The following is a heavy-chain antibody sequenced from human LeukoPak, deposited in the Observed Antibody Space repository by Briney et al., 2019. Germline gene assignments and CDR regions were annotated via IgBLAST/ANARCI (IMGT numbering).Heavy chain of an antibody. Sequence: SETLSLTCTVSGGSLSSSSYYWGWIRQPPGKGLEWIGSIYYSGSTYYNPSLKSRVTISVDTSKNQFSLKLSSVTAADTAVYYCARPYYGSGSYYSDPYFDYWGQGTLVTVSS. V-gene: IGHV4-39*01. CDR3: ARPYYGSGSYYSDPYFDY. J-gene: IGHJ4*02. CDR2: IYYSGST. D-gene: IGHD3-10*01. CDR1: GGSLSSSSYY.